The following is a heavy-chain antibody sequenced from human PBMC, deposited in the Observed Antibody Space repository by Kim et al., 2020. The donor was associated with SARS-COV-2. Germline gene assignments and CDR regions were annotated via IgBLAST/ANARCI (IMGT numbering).Heavy chain of an antibody. CDR3: ARGKDYYYGMDV. J-gene: IGHJ6*02. Sequence: YYADSVKGRDTISRENAKKSLYLQMNSLRAGDTAVYYCARGKDYYYGMDVWGQGTTVTVSS. V-gene: IGHV3-21*01.